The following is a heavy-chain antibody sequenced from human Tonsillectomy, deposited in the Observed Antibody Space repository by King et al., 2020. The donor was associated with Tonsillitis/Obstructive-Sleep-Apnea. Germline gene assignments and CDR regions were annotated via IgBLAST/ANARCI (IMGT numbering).Heavy chain of an antibody. CDR3: ARGVRTTTMTAEGVYSYYGLDV. D-gene: IGHD4-17*01. CDR2: IYTSGST. J-gene: IGHJ6*02. Sequence: VQLQESGPGLVKPSETLSLMCTVSGGSISSYYWSWIRQPAGKGLEWIGRIYTSGSTNYNPSLKSRVTMSVDTSKNQFSLKLSSVTAADTAVYYCARGVRTTTMTAEGVYSYYGLDVWGQGTTVTVSS. CDR1: GGSISSYY. V-gene: IGHV4-4*07.